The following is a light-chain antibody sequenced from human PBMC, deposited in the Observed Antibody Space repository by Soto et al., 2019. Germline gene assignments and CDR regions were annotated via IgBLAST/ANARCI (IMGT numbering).Light chain of an antibody. CDR1: QSVSSN. Sequence: EIVMTQYPATLSVSPGERYTLSCMASQSVSSNLAWYQQKPCQAPRLLIYGASTRATGIPARFSGSGSGTEFTLTISSLQSEDFAVYYCQQYNNWPPITVGQVTRLEIK. CDR2: GAS. CDR3: QQYNNWPPIT. V-gene: IGKV3-15*01. J-gene: IGKJ5*01.